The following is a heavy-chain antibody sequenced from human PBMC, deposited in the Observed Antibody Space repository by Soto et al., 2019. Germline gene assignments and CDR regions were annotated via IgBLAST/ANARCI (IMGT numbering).Heavy chain of an antibody. J-gene: IGHJ6*02. D-gene: IGHD3-10*01. V-gene: IGHV3-30*18. CDR1: GFTFSSYG. CDR3: AKVTTFRGSSYKATDV. CDR2: ISYDGSNE. Sequence: QVQLVESGGGVVQPGRSLRLSCAGSGFTFSSYGIHWVRQAPGKGLEWVAVISYDGSNEYYSDSVKGRFTISRDNSNNTLYLQMHSLRVEATAVYYCAKVTTFRGSSYKATDVWGQGTTVTVSS.